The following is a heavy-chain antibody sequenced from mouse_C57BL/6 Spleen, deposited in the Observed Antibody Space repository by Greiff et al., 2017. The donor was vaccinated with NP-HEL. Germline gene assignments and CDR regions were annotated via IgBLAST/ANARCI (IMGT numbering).Heavy chain of an antibody. CDR1: GYTFTSYW. V-gene: IGHV1-55*01. J-gene: IGHJ4*01. CDR2: IYPGSGST. D-gene: IGHD2-4*01. Sequence: VQLQQPGAELVKPGASVKMSCKASGYTFTSYWITWVKQRPGQGLEWIGDIYPGSGSTNYNEKFKSKATLTVDTSSSTAYMQLSSLTSEDSAVYYCVCDDYNVYYAMDYWGQGTSVTVSS. CDR3: VCDDYNVYYAMDY.